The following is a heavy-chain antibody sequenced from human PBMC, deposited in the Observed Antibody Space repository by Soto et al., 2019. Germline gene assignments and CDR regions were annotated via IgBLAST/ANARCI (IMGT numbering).Heavy chain of an antibody. CDR3: AGDVGSGYDPGDY. Sequence: QVQLVQSGAEVKKPGSSVKVSCKASGDTFTIFAISWVRQAPGQGLEWMGGIIPTIGTTNYAQRFQGRITITGDGATGTAYMELSSLKSGARAVYYCAGDVGSGYDPGDYWGQGTLVTVSS. CDR2: IIPTIGTT. D-gene: IGHD5-12*01. V-gene: IGHV1-69*12. CDR1: GDTFTIFA. J-gene: IGHJ4*02.